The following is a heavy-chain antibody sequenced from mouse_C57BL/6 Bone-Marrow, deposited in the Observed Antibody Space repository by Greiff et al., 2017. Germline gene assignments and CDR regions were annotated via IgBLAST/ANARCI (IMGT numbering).Heavy chain of an antibody. D-gene: IGHD1-1*01. V-gene: IGHV1-69*01. CDR1: GYTFTSYW. J-gene: IGHJ1*03. CDR2: IAPSVSST. CDR3: ASCWNYGGSYGYFDV. Sequence: QVQLQQPGAELVMPGASVKLSCTASGYTFTSYWMHWVKQRPGQGLEWIGEIAPSVSSTYYTPQFKGKSTLSVDTSSITAYMQLSSLTSEDYAVYFCASCWNYGGSYGYFDVWGTGTTVTVSS.